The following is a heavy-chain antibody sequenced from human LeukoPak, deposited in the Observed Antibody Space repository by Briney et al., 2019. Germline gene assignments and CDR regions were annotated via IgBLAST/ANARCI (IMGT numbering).Heavy chain of an antibody. Sequence: SETLSLTCTVSGGSIISSSYYWGWIRLPPGKGLEWIGSIYYSGSTYYSPSLKSRVTISVDTSKNQFSLKLSSVTAADTAVYYCARRSSYCSSTSCSVWFDPWGQGNLVTVSS. J-gene: IGHJ5*02. CDR1: GGSIISSSYY. CDR2: IYYSGST. V-gene: IGHV4-39*01. D-gene: IGHD2-2*01. CDR3: ARRSSYCSSTSCSVWFDP.